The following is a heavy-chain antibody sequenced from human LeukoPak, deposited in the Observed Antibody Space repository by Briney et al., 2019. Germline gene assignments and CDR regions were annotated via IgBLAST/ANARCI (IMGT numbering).Heavy chain of an antibody. V-gene: IGHV3-30*02. CDR3: ANPPFDRRSSWETCFDY. J-gene: IGHJ4*02. CDR2: IRYDGGNK. CDR1: GFTFNNDG. D-gene: IGHD1-26*01. Sequence: GGSLRLSCTASGFTFNNDGYHWVRQAPGKGLEWVAFIRYDGGNKYYAGSVKDRFTISRDNSKNTLYLHMNSLTAEDTAVYYCANPPFDRRSSWETCFDYWGQGTLVTVSS.